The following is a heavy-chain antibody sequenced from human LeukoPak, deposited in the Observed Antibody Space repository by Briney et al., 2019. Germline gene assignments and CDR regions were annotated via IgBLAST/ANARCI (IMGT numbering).Heavy chain of an antibody. V-gene: IGHV4-39*01. D-gene: IGHD2-2*01. Sequence: SETLSLTCTVSGGSISSSSYYWGWIRQPPGKGLEWIGSIHYSGSTYYKASLKSRVTLSVDTSKNHFSLKLSSVTAADTAVYYCARQVCSSISCYVDYWGQRTLVTVSS. J-gene: IGHJ4*02. CDR1: GGSISSSSYY. CDR3: ARQVCSSISCYVDY. CDR2: IHYSGST.